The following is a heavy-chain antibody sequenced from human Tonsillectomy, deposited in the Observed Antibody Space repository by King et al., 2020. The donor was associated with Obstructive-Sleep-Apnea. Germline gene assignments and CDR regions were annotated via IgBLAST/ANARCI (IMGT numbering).Heavy chain of an antibody. CDR2: VNDSGST. Sequence: VQLQQWGAGLLKPSETLSLTCAVYGGSFSGYYWSWIRQPPGKGLEWSGEVNDSGSTNYNPSLKSRITISVDTSKNQFSLRLSSVTAADTAVYHCARADQVGIVYWGQGTLVTVSS. J-gene: IGHJ4*02. CDR3: ARADQVGIVY. CDR1: GGSFSGYY. V-gene: IGHV4-34*01. D-gene: IGHD1-26*01.